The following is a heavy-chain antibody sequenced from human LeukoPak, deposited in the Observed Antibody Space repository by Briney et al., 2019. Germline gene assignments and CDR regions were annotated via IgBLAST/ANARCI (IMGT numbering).Heavy chain of an antibody. CDR1: GGSISSSNW. J-gene: IGHJ4*02. CDR2: IYHSGST. Sequence: SETLSLTCAVSGGSISSSNWWSWVRQPPGKGLEWIGEIYHSGSTNYNPSLKSRVTISVDKSKNQFSLKLSSVTAADTAVYYCARGRGSSGWSPYYFDYWGQGTPVTVSS. D-gene: IGHD6-19*01. V-gene: IGHV4-4*02. CDR3: ARGRGSSGWSPYYFDY.